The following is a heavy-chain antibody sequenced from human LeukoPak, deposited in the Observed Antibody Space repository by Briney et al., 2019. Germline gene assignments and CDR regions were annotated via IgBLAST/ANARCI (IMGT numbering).Heavy chain of an antibody. CDR2: IKQDGSEK. J-gene: IGHJ4*02. CDR3: ARVKAPNLAYYYDSSGYQFDY. CDR1: GFTFSSYW. Sequence: PGGSLRLSCAASGFTFSSYWMSWVRQAPGKGLEWVANIKQDGSEKYYVDSVKGRFTISRDNAKNSLYPQMNSLRAEDTAVYYCARVKAPNLAYYYDSSGYQFDYWGQGTLVTVSS. D-gene: IGHD3-22*01. V-gene: IGHV3-7*03.